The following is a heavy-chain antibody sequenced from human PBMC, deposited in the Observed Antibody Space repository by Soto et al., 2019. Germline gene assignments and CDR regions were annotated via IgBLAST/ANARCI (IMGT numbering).Heavy chain of an antibody. Sequence: QITLKESGPTLVKPTQPLTLTCTFSGFSLSTSGVGVGWIRQPPGKALEWLALIYWNDDKRYSPSLKSRLTITKDTSKNQVVLTMTNMDPVDTATYYCAHRFSYGDYGGDAFDIWGQGTMVTVSS. V-gene: IGHV2-5*01. D-gene: IGHD4-17*01. CDR3: AHRFSYGDYGGDAFDI. J-gene: IGHJ3*02. CDR2: IYWNDDK. CDR1: GFSLSTSGVG.